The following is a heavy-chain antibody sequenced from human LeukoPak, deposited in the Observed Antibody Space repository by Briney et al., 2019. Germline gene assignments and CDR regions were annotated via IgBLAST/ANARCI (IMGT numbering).Heavy chain of an antibody. CDR3: VRQNSWYNPLDP. CDR1: GDSISGTTYY. CDR2: IYSSGTT. J-gene: IGHJ5*02. D-gene: IGHD1-14*01. Sequence: SETLSLTCTVIGDSISGTTYYWGWIRQPPGKGLEWIGSIYSSGTTYYNPSLKSRVTISVDTSKNQFSLSLSSVTAADKAIYYCVRQNSWYNPLDPWGQGTLVTVSS. V-gene: IGHV4-39*01.